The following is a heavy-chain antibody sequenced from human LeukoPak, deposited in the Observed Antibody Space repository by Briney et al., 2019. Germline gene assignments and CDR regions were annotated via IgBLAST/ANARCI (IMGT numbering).Heavy chain of an antibody. J-gene: IGHJ4*02. CDR3: AKDPTVTPKKRVFYFDY. CDR2: ISGSGDSR. CDR1: GFTFSRYD. V-gene: IGHV3-23*01. Sequence: PGGSLRLSCAASGFTFSRYDMSWVRQAPGKGLEWVSGISGSGDSRYYAGSVKGRFTISRDNSKNTLYLQVNSLRAEDTAVYYCAKDPTVTPKKRVFYFDYWGQGTLVTVSS. D-gene: IGHD4-17*01.